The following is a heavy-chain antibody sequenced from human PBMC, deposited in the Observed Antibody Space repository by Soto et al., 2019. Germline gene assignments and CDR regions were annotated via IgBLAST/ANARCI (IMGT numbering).Heavy chain of an antibody. CDR1: GGSISSGGYS. CDR3: AGRGEGGGSFLIDY. CDR2: IYHSGST. J-gene: IGHJ4*02. D-gene: IGHD2-15*01. V-gene: IGHV4-30-2*01. Sequence: SLTCAVSGGSISSGGYSWSWIRQPPGKGLEWIGYIYHSGSTYYNPSLKSRVTISVDRSKNQFSLKLISVTAADTAVYYCAGRGEGGGSFLIDYLGQRSLVAVSS.